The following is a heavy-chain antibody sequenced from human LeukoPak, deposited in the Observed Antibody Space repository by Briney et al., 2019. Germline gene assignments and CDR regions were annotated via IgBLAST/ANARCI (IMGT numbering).Heavy chain of an antibody. D-gene: IGHD3-10*01. Sequence: ASVKVSCKASGYTFTSYDINWVRQAPGQGLEWMGWINPNSGGTNYAQKFQGRVTMTRDTSISTAYMELSRLRSDDTAVYYCAREATMVRGANTFDYWGQGTLVTVSS. CDR2: INPNSGGT. CDR3: AREATMVRGANTFDY. J-gene: IGHJ4*02. CDR1: GYTFTSYD. V-gene: IGHV1-2*02.